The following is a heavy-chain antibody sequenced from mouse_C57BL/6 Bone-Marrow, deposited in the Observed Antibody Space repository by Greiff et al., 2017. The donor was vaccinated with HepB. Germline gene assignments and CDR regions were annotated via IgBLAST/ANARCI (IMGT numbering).Heavy chain of an antibody. CDR1: GYTFTSYW. CDR3: ARSGGYGSSLRY. Sequence: VQLQQSGAELAKPGASVKLSCKASGYTFTSYWMHWVKQRPGQGLEWIGYINPSSGYTKYNQKFKDKATLTEDKSSSTAYMQLSSLTYEDSAVYYCARSGGYGSSLRYWGQGTTLTVSS. D-gene: IGHD1-1*01. V-gene: IGHV1-7*01. J-gene: IGHJ2*01. CDR2: INPSSGYT.